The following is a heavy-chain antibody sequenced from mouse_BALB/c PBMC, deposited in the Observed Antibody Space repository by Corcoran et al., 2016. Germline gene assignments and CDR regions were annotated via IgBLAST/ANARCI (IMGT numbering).Heavy chain of an antibody. CDR2: IDPANGNT. CDR3: ARGDWYVDV. Sequence: EVQLQQSGAELVKPGASVKLSCTASGFNIKDTYMHWVKQRPEQGLEWIGRIDPANGNTKYDPKFQGKATITVDPSSNTAYLQLSSLTSEDTAFYDCARGDWYVDVWGAGTTVTVSS. CDR1: GFNIKDTY. J-gene: IGHJ1*01. V-gene: IGHV14-3*02.